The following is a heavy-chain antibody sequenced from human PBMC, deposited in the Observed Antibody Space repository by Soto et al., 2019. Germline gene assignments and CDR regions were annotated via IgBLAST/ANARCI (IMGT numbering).Heavy chain of an antibody. Sequence: GGSLRLSCAAPGFNSIIHALHWVRQAPGKGLEWVAVLSPNGKNQYYADSVKGRFTISSDTFTSTLFLQMTSLTPEDTAVYYCASGADFYYDTSRYWGPG. CDR2: LSPNGKNQ. CDR3: ASGADFYYDTSRY. D-gene: IGHD3-22*01. J-gene: IGHJ4*02. CDR1: GFNSIIHA. V-gene: IGHV3-30*04.